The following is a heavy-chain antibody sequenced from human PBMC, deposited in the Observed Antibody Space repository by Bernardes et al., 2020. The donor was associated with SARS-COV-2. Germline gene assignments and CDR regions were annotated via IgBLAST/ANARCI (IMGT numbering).Heavy chain of an antibody. CDR2: IYYSGST. CDR1: GGAISSKY. J-gene: IGHJ6*02. Sequence: SETLSLTCTVTGGAISSKYWSWIRQPPGKALEWIGYIYYSGSTNYNPSLKSRVTTSVDTSKNQFSLMLSSVTAADTAVYYCARPDIGAIFGVVSTPAGMDGWGQGTTVTVSS. D-gene: IGHD3-3*01. V-gene: IGHV4-59*08. CDR3: ARPDIGAIFGVVSTPAGMDG.